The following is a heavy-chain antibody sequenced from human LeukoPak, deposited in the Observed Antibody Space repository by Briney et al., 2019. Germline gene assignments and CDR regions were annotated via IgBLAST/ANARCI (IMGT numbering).Heavy chain of an antibody. CDR1: GFTFSTYW. V-gene: IGHV3-74*01. J-gene: IGHJ4*02. CDR3: ARDYGEGGYYFDY. D-gene: IGHD4-17*01. Sequence: GGSLRLSCAASGFTFSTYWMHWVRQAPGKGLAWLSRISSDGSSTNYADSVKGRFTISRDNAKNTLYLQTNSLRAEDTAVYYCARDYGEGGYYFDYWGQGTLVTVSS. CDR2: ISSDGSST.